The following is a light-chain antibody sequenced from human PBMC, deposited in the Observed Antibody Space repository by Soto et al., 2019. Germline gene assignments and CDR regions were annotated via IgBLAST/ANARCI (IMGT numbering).Light chain of an antibody. J-gene: IGKJ1*01. V-gene: IGKV3-20*01. CDR3: QQYGSTPRT. CDR1: QSVSSSY. Sequence: EIVLTQSPGTPSLSPGERATLSCRASQSVSSSYLAWYQQKPGQAPRLLIYGASSRATGIPDRFSGSGSGTDFTLTISRLEPEDSAVYYCQQYGSTPRTFGQGTKVDIK. CDR2: GAS.